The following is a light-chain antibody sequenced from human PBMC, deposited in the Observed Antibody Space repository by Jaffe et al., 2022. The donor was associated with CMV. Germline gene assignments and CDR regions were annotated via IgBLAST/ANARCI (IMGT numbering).Light chain of an antibody. CDR2: NNN. V-gene: IGLV1-40*01. CDR1: SSNIGAHYG. Sequence: SVLTQPPSVSGAPGQRVTISCAGSSSNIGAHYGVHWYQQLPGTAPKLLISNNNNRPSGVPDRVSGSKSGTSASLAITGLQAEDEADYYCQSYDNVLSGWVFGGGTKLTVL. CDR3: QSYDNVLSGWV. J-gene: IGLJ3*02.